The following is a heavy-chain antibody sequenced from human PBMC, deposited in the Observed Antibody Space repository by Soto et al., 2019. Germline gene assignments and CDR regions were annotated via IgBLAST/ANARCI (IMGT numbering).Heavy chain of an antibody. CDR1: GGSISSSSYY. V-gene: IGHV4-39*01. D-gene: IGHD3-3*01. CDR2: IYYSGST. J-gene: IGHJ5*02. CDR3: ARREWSFNWFDP. Sequence: PSETLSLTCTVSGGSISSSSYYWGWIRQPPGKGLEWIGSIYYSGSTYYNPSLKSRVTISVDTSKNQFSLKLSSVTAADTAVYYCARREWSFNWFDPWGQGTLVTVSS.